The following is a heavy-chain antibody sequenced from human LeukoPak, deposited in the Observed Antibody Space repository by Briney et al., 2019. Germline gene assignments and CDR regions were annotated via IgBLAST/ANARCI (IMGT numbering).Heavy chain of an antibody. CDR3: ARGLRLVRGAHNGVDV. Sequence: SETLSLTCAVYGGSFSGYYWSWIRQPPGKGLEWIGEINHSGSTNYNPSLKSRVTISVDTSKNQFSLKLSSVTAADTAVYYCARGLRLVRGAHNGVDVWGKGTTVTVSS. CDR2: INHSGST. D-gene: IGHD3-10*01. V-gene: IGHV4-34*01. J-gene: IGHJ6*04. CDR1: GGSFSGYY.